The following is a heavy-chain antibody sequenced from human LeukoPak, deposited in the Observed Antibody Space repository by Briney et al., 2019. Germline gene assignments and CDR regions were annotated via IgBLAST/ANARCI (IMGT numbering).Heavy chain of an antibody. V-gene: IGHV4-34*01. Sequence: SVTLSLTCAVYGGSFSGYYWSWIRQPPGKGLEWIGEINHSGSTNYNPSLKSRVTISVDTSKNQFSLKLSSVTAADTAVYYCASSGYFKYFDYWGQGTLVTVSS. J-gene: IGHJ4*02. CDR2: INHSGST. D-gene: IGHD3-22*01. CDR3: ASSGYFKYFDY. CDR1: GGSFSGYY.